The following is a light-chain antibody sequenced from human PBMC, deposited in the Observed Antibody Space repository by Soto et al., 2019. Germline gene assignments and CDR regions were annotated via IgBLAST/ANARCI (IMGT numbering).Light chain of an antibody. Sequence: DIVLTQTPLSSPVTLGQPASISCRSSQSLVHSDGYTSLSWLHQRPGQPPRLLIYKISNRFSGVPDRVSGSGAGTDFTLKISGVEPDDVGIYYCAQSTHFPRTFGQGTKVEIK. CDR3: AQSTHFPRT. CDR1: QSLVHSDGYTS. J-gene: IGKJ1*01. CDR2: KIS. V-gene: IGKV2-24*01.